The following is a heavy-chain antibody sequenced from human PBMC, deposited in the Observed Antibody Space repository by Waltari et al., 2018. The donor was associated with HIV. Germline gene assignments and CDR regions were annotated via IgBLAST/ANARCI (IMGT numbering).Heavy chain of an antibody. CDR2: IIPIFGTA. CDR3: ARDTERTIGATYYYFDY. D-gene: IGHD1-26*01. V-gene: IGHV1-69*01. CDR1: GGTFSSYA. J-gene: IGHJ4*02. Sequence: QVQLVQSGAEVKKPGSSVNVSCKASGGTFSSYAISWVRQAPGQGLEWMGGIIPIFGTANYAQKFQGRVTITADESTSTAYMELSSLRSEDTAVYYCARDTERTIGATYYYFDYWGQGTLVTVSS.